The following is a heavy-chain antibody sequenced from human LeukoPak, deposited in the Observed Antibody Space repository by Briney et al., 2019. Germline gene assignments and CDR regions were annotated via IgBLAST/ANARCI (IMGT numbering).Heavy chain of an antibody. D-gene: IGHD6-6*01. Sequence: GGSLTLSSTVSGFTFRNYWMRWVRQPPGKGLGWVANIKQDGSLKYYVDYMKGRFTISRETAKPSVYLQMSSLRAADAAVYFCARIGYSSSSFDYWGQGTLVTVSP. CDR3: ARIGYSSSSFDY. CDR1: GFTFRNYW. J-gene: IGHJ4*02. CDR2: IKQDGSLK. V-gene: IGHV3-7*01.